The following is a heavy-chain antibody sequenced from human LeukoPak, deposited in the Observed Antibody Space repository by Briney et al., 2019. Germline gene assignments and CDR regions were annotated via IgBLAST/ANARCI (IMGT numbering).Heavy chain of an antibody. CDR2: INHSRST. J-gene: IGHJ4*02. D-gene: IGHD3-16*01. Sequence: SETLSLTCAVYGGSFSGYYWSWIRQPPGKGLEWIGEINHSRSTNYSPSLNSRVTISVATSKNQFSLKLSSVTAADTAVYYCARNDYVWGSYYRFGYWGQGTLVTVSS. CDR1: GGSFSGYY. CDR3: ARNDYVWGSYYRFGY. V-gene: IGHV4-34*01.